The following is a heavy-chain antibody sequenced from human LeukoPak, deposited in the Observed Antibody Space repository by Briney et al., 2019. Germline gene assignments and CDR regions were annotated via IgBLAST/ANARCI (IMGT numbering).Heavy chain of an antibody. Sequence: GASVKVSCKAFGYTITGYYIHWVRQAPGQGLEWMGWISTYNGDTNYAQKFQDRVTMTTDTSTSTAYMELRSLTSDDTAVYYCARAPQVTTMSYGAYWGQGTLVTVSS. CDR1: GYTITGYY. CDR3: ARAPQVTTMSYGAY. V-gene: IGHV1-18*04. D-gene: IGHD4-17*01. J-gene: IGHJ4*02. CDR2: ISTYNGDT.